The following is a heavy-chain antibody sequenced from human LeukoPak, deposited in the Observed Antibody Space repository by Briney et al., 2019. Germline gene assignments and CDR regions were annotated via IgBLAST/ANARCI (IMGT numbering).Heavy chain of an antibody. V-gene: IGHV5-51*01. CDR3: ARLLGYCSGGSCHDYYYYGMDV. J-gene: IGHJ6*02. Sequence: GESLKISCKGSGYSFTSYWIGWVRQMPGKGLEWMGIIYPGDSDTRCSPSFQGQVTISADKSISTAYLQWSSLKASDTAMYYCARLLGYCSGGSCHDYYYYGMDVWGQGTTVTVSS. D-gene: IGHD2-15*01. CDR1: GYSFTSYW. CDR2: IYPGDSDT.